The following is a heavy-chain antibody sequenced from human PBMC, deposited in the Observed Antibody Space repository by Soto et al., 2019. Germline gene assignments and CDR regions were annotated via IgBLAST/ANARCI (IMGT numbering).Heavy chain of an antibody. CDR3: VNWGLGWGDRSGYYHAYYYGMDV. J-gene: IGHJ6*02. Sequence: PGGSLRLSCAASGFTVSTKYMSWVRQAPGKGLEWVSVIYSGGSTFYADSVRGRFTISRDNPKNTLYLQMSSLRAEDTAVYYCVNWGLGWGDRSGYYHAYYYGMDVWGQGTTVTVSS. V-gene: IGHV3-66*01. CDR2: IYSGGST. CDR1: GFTVSTKY. D-gene: IGHD3-22*01.